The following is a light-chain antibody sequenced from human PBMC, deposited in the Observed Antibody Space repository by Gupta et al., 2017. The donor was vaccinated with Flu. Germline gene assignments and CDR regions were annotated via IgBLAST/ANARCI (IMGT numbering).Light chain of an antibody. CDR3: QPYNHGPAWT. CDR2: GTS. Sequence: MVLSQPPATLSVSPGDRATITCRASQRLGSDLAWYQQKPGQAPQLLIYGTSTRATGIPARFTGSGSGTEFTLTISSLQSEDFAVYFCQPYNHGPAWTFGQGTKVEI. V-gene: IGKV3-15*01. J-gene: IGKJ1*01. CDR1: QRLGSD.